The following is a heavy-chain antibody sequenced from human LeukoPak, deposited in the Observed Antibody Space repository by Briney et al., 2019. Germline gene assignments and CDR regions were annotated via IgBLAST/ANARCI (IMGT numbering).Heavy chain of an antibody. CDR2: ISSSSSYI. CDR3: ASIAAAGPFDY. Sequence: GGSLRLSCAASGFTSSSYSMNWVRQAPGKGLEWVSSISSSSSYIYYADSVKGRFTISRDNAKNSLYLQMNSLRAEDTAVYYCASIAAAGPFDYWGQGTLVTVSS. CDR1: GFTSSSYS. J-gene: IGHJ4*02. V-gene: IGHV3-21*01. D-gene: IGHD6-13*01.